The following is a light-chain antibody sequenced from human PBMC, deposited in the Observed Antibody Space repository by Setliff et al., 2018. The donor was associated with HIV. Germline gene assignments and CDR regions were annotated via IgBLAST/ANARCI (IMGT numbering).Light chain of an antibody. Sequence: QSVLTQPASVSGSPGQSVTISCTRTSSDVGAYNFVSWYQQHPGRAPKLMIYDVINRNSGVSIRFSGSKSGNAASLTISGLQAEDEADYYCSSYTTSRQFVFGSGTKVTVL. V-gene: IGLV2-14*03. CDR3: SSYTTSRQFV. CDR2: DVI. CDR1: SSDVGAYNF. J-gene: IGLJ1*01.